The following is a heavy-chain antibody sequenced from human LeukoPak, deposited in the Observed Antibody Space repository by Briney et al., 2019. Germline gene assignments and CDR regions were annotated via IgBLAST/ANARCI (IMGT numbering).Heavy chain of an antibody. CDR3: ATFPWGGFDP. CDR1: GFTLSPNY. Sequence: GGPLRLSCAASGFTLSPNYMSWVRQAPGKGLEWVSVIYNSAITYYADSVKGRFSISRDNSQKTLYLQMNSLRVDDTAVYYCATFPWGGFDPWGQGILVTVSS. J-gene: IGHJ5*02. CDR2: IYNSAIT. D-gene: IGHD3-16*01. V-gene: IGHV3-53*01.